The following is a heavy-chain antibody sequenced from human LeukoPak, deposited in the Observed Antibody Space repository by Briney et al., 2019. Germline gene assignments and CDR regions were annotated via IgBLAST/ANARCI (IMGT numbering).Heavy chain of an antibody. J-gene: IGHJ3*02. Sequence: SETLSLTCNVSGGSISSYYWSWIRQPPGKGLEWIGYMYYSGNTNYNPSLKSRVTTSVDTSKNQFSLKLNSVTAADTAVYYCARHTLVGARNAFDIWDQGTMVTVSS. V-gene: IGHV4-59*08. D-gene: IGHD1-26*01. CDR1: GGSISSYY. CDR2: MYYSGNT. CDR3: ARHTLVGARNAFDI.